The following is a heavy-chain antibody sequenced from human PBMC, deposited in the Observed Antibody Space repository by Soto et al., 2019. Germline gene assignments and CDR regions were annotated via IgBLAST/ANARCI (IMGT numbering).Heavy chain of an antibody. CDR1: GGSFSGYY. CDR2: INHSGST. D-gene: IGHD3-16*02. Sequence: QVQLQQWGAGLLKPSETLSLTCAVYGGSFSGYYWSWIRQPPGKGLEWIGEINHSGSTNYNPSLKRRVTIPEDTSKNQFSLKLSSVTAADTAVYYCARGLREYYDYIWGSYLGYYFDYWGQGTLVTVSS. J-gene: IGHJ4*02. V-gene: IGHV4-34*01. CDR3: ARGLREYYDYIWGSYLGYYFDY.